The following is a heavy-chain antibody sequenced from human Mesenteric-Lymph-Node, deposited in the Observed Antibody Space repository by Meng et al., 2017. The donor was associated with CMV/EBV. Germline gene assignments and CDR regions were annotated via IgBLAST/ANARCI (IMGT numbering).Heavy chain of an antibody. CDR3: ARGPIVVVPAANGWYFDY. D-gene: IGHD2-2*01. V-gene: IGHV1-3*01. Sequence: FTSYAMHWVRQAPGPRLEWMGWINAGNGNTKYSQKFQGRVTITRDTSASTAYMELSSLRSEDTAVYYCARGPIVVVPAANGWYFDYWGQGTLVTVSS. CDR2: INAGNGNT. CDR1: FTSYA. J-gene: IGHJ4*02.